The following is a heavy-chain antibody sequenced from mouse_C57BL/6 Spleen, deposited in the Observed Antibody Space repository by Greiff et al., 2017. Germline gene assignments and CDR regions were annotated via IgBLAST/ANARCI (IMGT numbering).Heavy chain of an antibody. D-gene: IGHD2-4*01. CDR1: GYTFTSYW. J-gene: IGHJ4*01. CDR3: ARVEDYGYAMDY. V-gene: IGHV1-64*01. CDR2: IHPNSGST. Sequence: QVQLQQPGAELVKPGASVKLSCKASGYTFTSYWMHWVKQRPGQGLEWIGMIHPNSGSTNYNEKFKSKDTLTVDKSSSTAYMQLSSLTSEDSAVYYCARVEDYGYAMDYWGQGTSVTVSS.